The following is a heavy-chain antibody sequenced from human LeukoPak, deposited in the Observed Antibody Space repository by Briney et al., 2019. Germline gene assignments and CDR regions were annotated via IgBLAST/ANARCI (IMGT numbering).Heavy chain of an antibody. J-gene: IGHJ4*02. V-gene: IGHV3-21*01. D-gene: IGHD5-18*01. Sequence: PGGSLRLSCAASGFTFSSCSMNWVRQAPGKGLEWVSSISSSSSYIYYADSVKGRFTISRDNAKNSLYLQMNSLRAEDTAVYYCARDDADTATFVDYWGQGTLVTVSS. CDR2: ISSSSSYI. CDR3: ARDDADTATFVDY. CDR1: GFTFSSCS.